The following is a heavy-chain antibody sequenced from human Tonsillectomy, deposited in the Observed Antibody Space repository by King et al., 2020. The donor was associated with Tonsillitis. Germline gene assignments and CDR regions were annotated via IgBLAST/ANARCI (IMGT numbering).Heavy chain of an antibody. V-gene: IGHV1-69*01. D-gene: IGHD5-24*01. Sequence: VQLVESGAEVKKPGSSVKVSCKASGGSFSRNGISWVRQAPGQGLEWMGGIGPIFGATNYALRFQGRVTITADEYSSTAYMELSSLGSEDTAMYYCAGEEMATGRRYFDLWGQGTLVTVSS. CDR1: GGSFSRNG. J-gene: IGHJ4*02. CDR3: AGEEMATGRRYFDL. CDR2: IGPIFGAT.